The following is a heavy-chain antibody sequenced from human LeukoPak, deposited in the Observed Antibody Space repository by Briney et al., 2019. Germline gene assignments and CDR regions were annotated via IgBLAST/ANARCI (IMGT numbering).Heavy chain of an antibody. D-gene: IGHD3-3*01. CDR3: ARGIPSYDFWSGYYYYFDY. CDR2: IYYSGST. V-gene: IGHV4-59*01. J-gene: IGHJ4*02. Sequence: MSSETLSLTCTVSGVSISSYYWSWIRQPPGKGLEWIGYIYYSGSTNYNPSLKSRVTISVDTSKNQFSLKLSSVTAADTAVYYCARGIPSYDFWSGYYYYFDYWGQGTLVTVSS. CDR1: GVSISSYY.